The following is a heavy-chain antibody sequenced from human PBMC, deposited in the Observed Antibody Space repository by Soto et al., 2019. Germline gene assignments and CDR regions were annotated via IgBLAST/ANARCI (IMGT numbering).Heavy chain of an antibody. Sequence: SETLSLTCAVSGGSISSGGYSWSWIRQPPGEGLEWIGEINHSGSTNYNPSLKSRVTISVDTSKNQFSLKLSSVTAADTAVYYCARGMGRSKVTTLVHWGQGTLVTVSS. CDR1: GGSISSGGYS. CDR3: ARGMGRSKVTTLVH. V-gene: IGHV4-30-2*01. D-gene: IGHD4-17*01. CDR2: INHSGST. J-gene: IGHJ4*02.